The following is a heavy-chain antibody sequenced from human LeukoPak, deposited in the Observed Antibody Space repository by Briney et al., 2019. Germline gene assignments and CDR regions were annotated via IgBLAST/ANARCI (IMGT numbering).Heavy chain of an antibody. J-gene: IGHJ6*03. Sequence: SETLSLTCTVSGYSISNGYYWGWIRQPPGKGLEWIGSIYYSGSTYYNPSLKSRVTISVDTSKNQFSLKLSSVTAADTAVYYCASTLTYYYDSSGYTYYYYMDVWGKGTTVTVSS. D-gene: IGHD3-22*01. CDR1: GYSISNGYY. V-gene: IGHV4-38-2*02. CDR2: IYYSGST. CDR3: ASTLTYYYDSSGYTYYYYMDV.